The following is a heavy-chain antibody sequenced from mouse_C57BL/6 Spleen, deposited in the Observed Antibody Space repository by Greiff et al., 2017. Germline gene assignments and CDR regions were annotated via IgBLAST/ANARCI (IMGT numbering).Heavy chain of an antibody. J-gene: IGHJ4*01. CDR1: GFTFSDYG. CDR2: ISSGSSTI. V-gene: IGHV5-17*01. Sequence: EVKLVESGGGLVKPGGSLKLSCAASGFTFSDYGMHWVRQAPEKGLEWVAYISSGSSTIYYADTVKGRFTISRDNAKNTLFLQMTSLRSEDTAMYYCASSFTTVVVDYAMDYWGQGTSVTVSS. CDR3: ASSFTTVVVDYAMDY. D-gene: IGHD1-1*01.